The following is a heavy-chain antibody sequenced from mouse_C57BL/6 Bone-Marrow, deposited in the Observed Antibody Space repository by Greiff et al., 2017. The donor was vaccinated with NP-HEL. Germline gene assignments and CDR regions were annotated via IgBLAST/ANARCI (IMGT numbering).Heavy chain of an antibody. CDR3: TAGLYYGNSYYFDY. D-gene: IGHD2-1*01. Sequence: EVKLVESGGGLVQPGGSMKLSCVASGFTFSNYWMNWVRQSPEKGLEWVAQIRLKSDNYATNYAESVKGRFTISRDDSKSSVYLQMNNIRAEDTTIYYCTAGLYYGNSYYFDYWGQGTTLTVSS. J-gene: IGHJ2*01. CDR1: GFTFSNYW. CDR2: IRLKSDNYAT. V-gene: IGHV6-3*01.